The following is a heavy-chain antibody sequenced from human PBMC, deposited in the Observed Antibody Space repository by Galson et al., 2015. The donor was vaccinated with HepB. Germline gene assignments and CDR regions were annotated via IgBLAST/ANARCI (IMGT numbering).Heavy chain of an antibody. J-gene: IGHJ4*02. CDR3: ARNLRSGLLDRTWSTFDS. Sequence: SLRLSCAASRFTFVNYVMSWVRQAPGKGLEWVALISSDGNYNYFADSVKGRFTISRDNSKNTLFLDIDGLRSEDTTVYYCARNLRSGLLDRTWSTFDSWGQGTLVTVSS. CDR1: RFTFVNYV. V-gene: IGHV3-30*03. D-gene: IGHD6-25*01. CDR2: ISSDGNYN.